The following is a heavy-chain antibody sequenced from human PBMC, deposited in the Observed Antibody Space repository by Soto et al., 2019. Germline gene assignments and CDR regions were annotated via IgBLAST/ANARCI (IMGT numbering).Heavy chain of an antibody. J-gene: IGHJ4*02. CDR3: TRDHAPYYDSMSLNEYYFDY. D-gene: IGHD3-22*01. Sequence: SETLSLTCAVSGGSISSGGYSWSWIRQPPGKGLEWIGYIYHSGSTYYNPSLKSRVTISVDRSKNQFSLKLSSVTTEDTAVYYCTRDHAPYYDSMSLNEYYFDYWGQGTLVTVSS. V-gene: IGHV4-30-2*01. CDR1: GGSISSGGYS. CDR2: IYHSGST.